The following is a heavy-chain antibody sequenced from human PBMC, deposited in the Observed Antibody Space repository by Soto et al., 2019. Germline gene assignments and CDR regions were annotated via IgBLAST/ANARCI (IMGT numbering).Heavy chain of an antibody. J-gene: IGHJ4*02. CDR2: IYSGGST. Sequence: GESLKISCAASGFTVSSNYMSWVRQAPGKGLEWVSVIYSGGSTYYADSVKGRFTISRHNSKNTLYLQMNSLRAEDTAVYYCARVRFLEWSYYFDYWGQGTLVTVSS. V-gene: IGHV3-53*04. CDR3: ARVRFLEWSYYFDY. CDR1: GFTVSSNY. D-gene: IGHD3-3*01.